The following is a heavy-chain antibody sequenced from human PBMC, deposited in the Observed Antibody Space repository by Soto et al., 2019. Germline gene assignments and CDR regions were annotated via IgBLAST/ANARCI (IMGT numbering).Heavy chain of an antibody. D-gene: IGHD3-16*01. Sequence: KPSETLSLTCPVSGASITNFYWSWVRQSARKGLEWIGRIYTRGSTDYNPSLKSRVTMSIDTSKNQLSLTLSSVTAADTVVYYCARGGAYYFDSWGQGILVTVSS. V-gene: IGHV4-4*07. CDR2: IYTRGST. CDR1: GASITNFY. CDR3: ARGGAYYFDS. J-gene: IGHJ4*02.